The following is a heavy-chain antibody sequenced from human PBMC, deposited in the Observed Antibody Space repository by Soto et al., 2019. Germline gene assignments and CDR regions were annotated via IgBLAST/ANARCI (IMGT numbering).Heavy chain of an antibody. Sequence: GGSLRLSCAASGFTFSSYAMHWIRQAPGKGLEWVANIKQDGSQSYYVDSVKGRFTISRDNAKKSLYLYMNNLRAEDTAVYYCTRQVGHYWGQGILVTVSS. V-gene: IGHV3-7*05. CDR2: IKQDGSQS. J-gene: IGHJ4*02. CDR3: TRQVGHY. CDR1: GFTFSSYA.